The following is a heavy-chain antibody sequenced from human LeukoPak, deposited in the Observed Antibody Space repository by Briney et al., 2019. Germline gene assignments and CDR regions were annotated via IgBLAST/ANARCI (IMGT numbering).Heavy chain of an antibody. V-gene: IGHV4-39*07. Sequence: SETLSLTCTVSGGSISSSSYYWGWIRQPPGKGLEWIGSIYYSGSTYYNPSLKSRVTISVDTSKNQFSLKLSSVTAADTAVYYCARGAYDSSGYYYPKYFDYWGQGTLVTVSS. CDR3: ARGAYDSSGYYYPKYFDY. D-gene: IGHD3-22*01. CDR2: IYYSGST. J-gene: IGHJ4*02. CDR1: GGSISSSSYY.